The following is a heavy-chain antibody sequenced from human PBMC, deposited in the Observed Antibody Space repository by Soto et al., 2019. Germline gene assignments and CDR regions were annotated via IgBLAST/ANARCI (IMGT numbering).Heavy chain of an antibody. J-gene: IGHJ4*02. CDR1: GGSISSSSHY. CDR3: ANSGSYFSFDY. CDR2: MSYSGST. Sequence: PSETLSLTCTVSGGSISSSSHYWCWIRQPPGKGLEWIGTMSYSGSTYYNPSLKSRVTISVDTSKTQLSLKLSSVTAADTAVYYCANSGSYFSFDYWGQGTLVTVSS. V-gene: IGHV4-39*01. D-gene: IGHD1-26*01.